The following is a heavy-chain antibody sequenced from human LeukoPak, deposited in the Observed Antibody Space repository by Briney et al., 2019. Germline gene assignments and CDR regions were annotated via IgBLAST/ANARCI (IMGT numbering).Heavy chain of an antibody. J-gene: IGHJ4*02. CDR2: IYSGGST. CDR3: ARGSNYYDSSGLWYFDY. Sequence: PGGSLRLSCAASGFTVSSNYMSWVRQAPGKGLEWVSVIYSGGSTYYADSVKGRFTISRDNSKNTLYLQMNSLRAGDTAVYYCARGSNYYDSSGLWYFDYWGQGTLVTVSS. CDR1: GFTVSSNY. D-gene: IGHD3-22*01. V-gene: IGHV3-53*01.